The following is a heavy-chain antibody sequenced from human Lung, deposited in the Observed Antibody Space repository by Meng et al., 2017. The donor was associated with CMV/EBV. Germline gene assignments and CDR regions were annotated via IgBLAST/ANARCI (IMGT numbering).Heavy chain of an antibody. V-gene: IGHV1-69*10. Sequence: SVXVSCKAPGGTFDNYAISWVRQAPGQGLEWMGGINPILSMATYPQGFQGRVTITADKSTTAAYMELSSLRSEDTALYYCARDFKTRRGIFGTVSGGYYGMDAXGQGXTVTVSS. J-gene: IGHJ6*02. D-gene: IGHD3-3*01. CDR1: GGTFDNYA. CDR3: ARDFKTRRGIFGTVSGGYYGMDA. CDR2: INPILSMA.